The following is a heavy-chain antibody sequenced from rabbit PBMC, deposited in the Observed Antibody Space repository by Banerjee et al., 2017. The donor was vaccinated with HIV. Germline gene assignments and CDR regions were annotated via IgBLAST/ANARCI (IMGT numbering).Heavy chain of an antibody. V-gene: IGHV1S40*01. D-gene: IGHD4-1*01. CDR1: GFSFSSYYY. J-gene: IGHJ4*01. Sequence: QSLEESGGDLVKPGGTLTLTCTASGFSFSSYYYMCWVRQAPGKGLEWIGCIDSSSITWYASWVNGRFTISKTSSTTVTLQMTSLTAADTATYFCMRYGTGWGDNLWGPGTLVTVS. CDR3: MRYGTGWGDNL. CDR2: IDSSSIT.